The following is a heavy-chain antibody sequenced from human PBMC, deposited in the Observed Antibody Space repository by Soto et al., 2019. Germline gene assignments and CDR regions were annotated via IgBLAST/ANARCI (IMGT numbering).Heavy chain of an antibody. J-gene: IGHJ4*02. D-gene: IGHD3-22*01. CDR2: INAGNGNT. Sequence: ASVKVSCKASGYTFTSYSMHWVRQAPGQRLEWMGWINAGNGNTKYSQKFQGRVTITRDTSASTAYMELSSLRSEDTAVYYCARDTSSSGYPNFDYWGQGTLVTAPQ. CDR1: GYTFTSYS. V-gene: IGHV1-3*01. CDR3: ARDTSSSGYPNFDY.